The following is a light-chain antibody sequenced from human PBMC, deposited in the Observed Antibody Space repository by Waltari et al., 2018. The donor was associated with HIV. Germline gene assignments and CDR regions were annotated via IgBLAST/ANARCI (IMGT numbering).Light chain of an antibody. CDR3: ATWDGSLGGFYV. J-gene: IGLJ1*01. CDR1: TSNVAHNF. V-gene: IGLV1-47*01. Sequence: SVLTQPPSASETPGHSVPLYCSRTTSNVAHNFESCYQQLPGTAPTLPIYRDNRRPSGVPDRFSGSKSGASASLGISGLRSEDEGDYYCATWDGSLGGFYVFGAGTKVTVL. CDR2: RDN.